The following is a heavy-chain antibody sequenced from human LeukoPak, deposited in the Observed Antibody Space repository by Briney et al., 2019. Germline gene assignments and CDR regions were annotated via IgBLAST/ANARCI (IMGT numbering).Heavy chain of an antibody. CDR1: GGSISSSSYY. CDR3: AREKGWELLADAFDI. J-gene: IGHJ3*02. CDR2: IYYSGST. Sequence: PSETLSLTCTVSGGSISSSSYYWGWIRQPPGKGLEWIGSIYYSGSTYYNPSLKSRVTMSVDTSKNQFSLKLSSVTAADTAVYYCAREKGWELLADAFDIWGQGTMVTVSS. V-gene: IGHV4-39*07. D-gene: IGHD1-26*01.